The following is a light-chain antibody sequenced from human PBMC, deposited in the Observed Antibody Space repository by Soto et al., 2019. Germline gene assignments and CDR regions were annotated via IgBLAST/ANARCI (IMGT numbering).Light chain of an antibody. CDR3: MQASQFPFP. J-gene: IGKJ3*01. Sequence: DIVMTPTPLSSPVTLGQPASISCRSSQSLVHSDGSTYLSWLHQRPGQPPRLLIYKTSIRFSGVPDRFSGSGAGTDFTLSISRVEAEDVGIYYCMQASQFPFPFGPGTTVDIK. CDR2: KTS. CDR1: QSLVHSDGSTY. V-gene: IGKV2-24*01.